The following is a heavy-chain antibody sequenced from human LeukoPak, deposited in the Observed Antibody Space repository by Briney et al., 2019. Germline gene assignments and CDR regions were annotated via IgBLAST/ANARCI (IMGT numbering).Heavy chain of an antibody. V-gene: IGHV3-30-3*01. J-gene: IGHJ4*02. D-gene: IGHD4-23*01. CDR2: ISYDGSNK. CDR1: GFTFSSYA. Sequence: GGSLRLSCAASGFTFSSYAMHWVRQAPGKGLEWVAVISYDGSNKYYADSVKGRFTVSRDNSKNTLYLQMNSLRAEDTAVYYCARDLGGNEDYWGQGTLVTVSS. CDR3: ARDLGGNEDY.